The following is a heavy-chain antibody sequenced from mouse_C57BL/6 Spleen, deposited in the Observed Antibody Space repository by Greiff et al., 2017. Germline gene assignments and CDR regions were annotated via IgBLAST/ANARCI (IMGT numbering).Heavy chain of an antibody. D-gene: IGHD2-2*01. V-gene: IGHV1-82*01. Sequence: QVQLQQSGPELVKPGASVKISCKASGYAFTSSWMHWVKQRPGKGLEWIGRIYPGDGGTNYNGKFKGKATLTADKSSSTAYMQLSSLTSEDSAVYCCARWGGYNHSYFDYWGQGTTLTVSS. CDR2: IYPGDGGT. CDR1: GYAFTSSW. CDR3: ARWGGYNHSYFDY. J-gene: IGHJ2*01.